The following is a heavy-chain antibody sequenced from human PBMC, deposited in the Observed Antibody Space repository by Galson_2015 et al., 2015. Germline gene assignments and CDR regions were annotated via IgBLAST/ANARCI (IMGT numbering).Heavy chain of an antibody. CDR2: INSDGSST. Sequence: SLRLSCAASGFTFSSYWMHWVRQAPGKGLVWVSRINSDGSSTSYADSVKGRFTISRDNAKNTLYLQMNSLRAEDTAVYYCARSEQWLVYFDYWGQGTLVTVSS. CDR3: ARSEQWLVYFDY. CDR1: GFTFSSYW. J-gene: IGHJ4*02. D-gene: IGHD6-19*01. V-gene: IGHV3-74*01.